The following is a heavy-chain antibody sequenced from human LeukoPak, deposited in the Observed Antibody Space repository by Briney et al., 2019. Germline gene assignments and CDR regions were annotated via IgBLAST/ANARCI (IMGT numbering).Heavy chain of an antibody. CDR1: GYTFTSYD. CDR2: INPNSGGT. Sequence: GASVKVSCKASGYTFTSYDINWVRQATGQGLEWMGWINPNSGGTNYAQKFQGRVTMTRDTSISTAYMELSRLRSDDTAVYYCARDLWLDWPFDYWGQGTLVTVSS. CDR3: ARDLWLDWPFDY. J-gene: IGHJ4*02. D-gene: IGHD3-22*01. V-gene: IGHV1-2*02.